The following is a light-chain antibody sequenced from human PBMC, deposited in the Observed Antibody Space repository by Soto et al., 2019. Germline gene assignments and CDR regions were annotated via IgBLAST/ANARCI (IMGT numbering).Light chain of an antibody. Sequence: EIVMTQSPATLSVSPGERATLSCRASQSVSSNLAWYPQKPGQAPRLLIYGASTRATGIPARFSGSGSGTEFTLNLSSLQSEDFAVYYCQQYNNWPRITFGQRTRLEIK. CDR1: QSVSSN. J-gene: IGKJ5*01. CDR2: GAS. CDR3: QQYNNWPRIT. V-gene: IGKV3-15*01.